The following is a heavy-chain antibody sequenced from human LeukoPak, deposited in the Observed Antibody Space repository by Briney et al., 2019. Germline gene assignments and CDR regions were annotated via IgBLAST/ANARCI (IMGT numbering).Heavy chain of an antibody. CDR3: ARGLAYYDFWSGYSLDP. Sequence: PSETLSLTCTVSGGSISSHYWSWIRQPPGKGPEWIGYIYYSGSTNYNPSLKSRVTISVDTSKNQFSLKLSSVTAAGTAVYYCARGLAYYDFWSGYSLDPWGQGTLVTVSS. D-gene: IGHD3-3*01. J-gene: IGHJ5*02. CDR2: IYYSGST. CDR1: GGSISSHY. V-gene: IGHV4-59*11.